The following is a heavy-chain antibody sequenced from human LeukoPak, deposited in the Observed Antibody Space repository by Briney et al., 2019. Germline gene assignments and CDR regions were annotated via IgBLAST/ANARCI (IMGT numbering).Heavy chain of an antibody. V-gene: IGHV3-53*01. CDR3: ARDQWGAGAGFVP. J-gene: IGHJ5*02. D-gene: IGHD1-26*01. CDR1: GFSVSSNY. Sequence: AGSLRLSCAASGFSVSSNYMSWVRQPPGKGLEWVSVIYSGGSTYYADSVKGRFTIPRDNSKSTLYLQMNRLRADITVVYYCARDQWGAGAGFVPWGEGTLVTVSS. CDR2: IYSGGST.